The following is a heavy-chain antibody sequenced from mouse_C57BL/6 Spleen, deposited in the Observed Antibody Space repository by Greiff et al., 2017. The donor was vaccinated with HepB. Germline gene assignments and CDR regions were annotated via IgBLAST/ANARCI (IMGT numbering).Heavy chain of an antibody. V-gene: IGHV5-17*01. CDR3: ALTTVDYYFDY. Sequence: EVKLVESGGGLVKPGGSLKLSCAASGFTFSDYGMHWVRQAPEKGLEWVAYISSGSSTIYYADTVKGRFTISRDNAKNNLFLQMTSLRSEDTAMYYCALTTVDYYFDYWGQGTTLTVSS. CDR1: GFTFSDYG. D-gene: IGHD1-1*01. J-gene: IGHJ2*01. CDR2: ISSGSSTI.